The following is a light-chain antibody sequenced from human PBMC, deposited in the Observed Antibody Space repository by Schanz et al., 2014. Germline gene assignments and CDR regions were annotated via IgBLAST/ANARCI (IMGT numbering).Light chain of an antibody. CDR1: SSDVGGYNY. J-gene: IGLJ2*01. CDR3: SSYARSSPLHVV. CDR2: DVS. V-gene: IGLV2-14*01. Sequence: QSALTQPASVSGSPGQSITISCTGTSSDVGGYNYVSWYQQHPGKAPKLMIYDVSNRPSGVSNRFSGSKSGNTASLTISGLQAEDEADYYCSSYARSSPLHVVFGGGTKLTV.